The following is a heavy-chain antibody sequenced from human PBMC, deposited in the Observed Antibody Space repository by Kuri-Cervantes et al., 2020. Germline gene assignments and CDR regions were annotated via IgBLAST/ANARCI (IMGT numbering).Heavy chain of an antibody. V-gene: IGHV4-39*02. D-gene: IGHD4-17*01. CDR1: GGSISSSSYY. Sequence: SETLSLTCTVSGGSISSSSYYWGWIRQPPGKGLEWIGSIYYSGSTYYNPSLKSRVTISVDTSKNQFPLKLSSVTAADTAVYYCARDRGDYGDYAVDYWGQGTLVTVSS. CDR3: ARDRGDYGDYAVDY. J-gene: IGHJ4*02. CDR2: IYYSGST.